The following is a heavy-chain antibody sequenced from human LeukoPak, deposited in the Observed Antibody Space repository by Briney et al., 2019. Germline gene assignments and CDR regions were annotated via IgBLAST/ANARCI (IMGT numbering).Heavy chain of an antibody. CDR1: GGTFSSYA. Sequence: GASVKVSCKASGGTFSSYAISWVRQAPGQGLEWMGGIIPIFGTANYAQKFQGRVTITTDESTSTAYMELSSLRSEDTAVYYCATSWSGSYMGGYYIDYWGQGTLVTVSS. V-gene: IGHV1-69*05. CDR3: ATSWSGSYMGGYYIDY. CDR2: IIPIFGTA. J-gene: IGHJ4*02. D-gene: IGHD3-10*01.